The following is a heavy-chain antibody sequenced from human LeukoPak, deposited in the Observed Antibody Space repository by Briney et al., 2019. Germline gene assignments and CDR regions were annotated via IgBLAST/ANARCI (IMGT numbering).Heavy chain of an antibody. CDR1: GFTFSHYD. Sequence: PGGSLRLSCAASGFTFSHYDVHWVRQAPGKGLEWVAVISYDGSNKYYADSVKGRFTISRDNSKNTVFLQMNSLRAEDTAVYYCARGLIMGARGLGDSWGQGTLVTVSS. J-gene: IGHJ4*02. V-gene: IGHV3-30*03. CDR2: ISYDGSNK. CDR3: ARGLIMGARGLGDS. D-gene: IGHD1-26*01.